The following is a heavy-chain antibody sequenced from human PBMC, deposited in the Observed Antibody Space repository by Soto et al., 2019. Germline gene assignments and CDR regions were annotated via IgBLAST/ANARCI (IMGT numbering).Heavy chain of an antibody. Sequence: DVQLVESGGDLVKPGGSLRLSCSASGFTFSDAWMSWVRQAPGKGLEWVGRIKSKTDGGTTDYAAPVKGRFTISRDDSKDTLYLQMNSLKIEDTAVYYCTLHIVVVTAIHNYFDSWGQGTLVTVSS. CDR1: GFTFSDAW. J-gene: IGHJ4*02. V-gene: IGHV3-15*01. CDR3: TLHIVVVTAIHNYFDS. D-gene: IGHD2-21*02. CDR2: IKSKTDGGTT.